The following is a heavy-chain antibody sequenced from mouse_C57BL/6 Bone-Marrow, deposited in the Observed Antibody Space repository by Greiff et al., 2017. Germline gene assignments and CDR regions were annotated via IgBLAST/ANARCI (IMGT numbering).Heavy chain of an antibody. Sequence: VQLQQPGTELVKPGASVKLSCKASGYTFTSYWMHWVKQRPGQGLEWIGNINPSNGGTNYNEKFKSKATLTVDKSSSTAYMRLSSLRAEESAVYYCAREDDYDWFAYWGQGTLVTVSA. V-gene: IGHV1-53*01. CDR1: GYTFTSYW. CDR3: AREDDYDWFAY. CDR2: INPSNGGT. J-gene: IGHJ3*01. D-gene: IGHD2-4*01.